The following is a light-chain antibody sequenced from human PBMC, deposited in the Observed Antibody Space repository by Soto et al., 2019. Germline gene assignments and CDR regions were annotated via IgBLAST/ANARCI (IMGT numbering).Light chain of an antibody. Sequence: EIVLTQSPATLSVSPGERATLSCRASQSVGRNLAWYQQKPGQAPRVLIYNASTRATGIPATFSGSGSGTEFTLTISSLQSEDFAVYYCLQYNNWPPRYTFGQGTKLESK. CDR1: QSVGRN. CDR2: NAS. J-gene: IGKJ2*01. CDR3: LQYNNWPPRYT. V-gene: IGKV3-15*01.